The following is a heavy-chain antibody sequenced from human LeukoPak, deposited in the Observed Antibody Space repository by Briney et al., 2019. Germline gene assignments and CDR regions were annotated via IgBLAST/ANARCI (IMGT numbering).Heavy chain of an antibody. CDR1: GFTFSSYA. Sequence: PGGSLRLSCAASGFTFSSYAMHWVRQAPGKGLEWVAVISYDGSNKYYADSVKGRFTISRDNSKNTLYLQMNSLRAEDTAVYYCAKGYYRADDAFDIWGQGTMVTVSS. J-gene: IGHJ3*02. V-gene: IGHV3-30*04. D-gene: IGHD2-15*01. CDR2: ISYDGSNK. CDR3: AKGYYRADDAFDI.